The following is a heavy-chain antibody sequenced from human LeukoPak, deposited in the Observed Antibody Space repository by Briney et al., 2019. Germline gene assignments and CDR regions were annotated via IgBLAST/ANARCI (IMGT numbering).Heavy chain of an antibody. V-gene: IGHV3-9*01. CDR1: GFTFDDYA. Sequence: PGRSLRLSCAASGFTFDDYAMHWVRQAPGKGLEWVSGISWNSGSIGYADSVKGRFTISRDNAKNSLYLQMNSLRAEDTALYYCAKGPYSGYDSSLDYWGQGTLVTVSS. CDR3: AKGPYSGYDSSLDY. CDR2: ISWNSGSI. D-gene: IGHD5-12*01. J-gene: IGHJ4*02.